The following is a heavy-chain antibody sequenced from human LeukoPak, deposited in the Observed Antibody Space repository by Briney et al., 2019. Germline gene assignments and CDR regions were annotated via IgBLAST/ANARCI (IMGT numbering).Heavy chain of an antibody. J-gene: IGHJ4*02. V-gene: IGHV4-30-2*01. D-gene: IGHD3-22*01. CDR1: GGSVRSGGYS. Sequence: SETLSLTCAVSGGSVRSGGYSWSWIRQPPGKGLEWIGCIYHSGSTYYNSSLKSRVTVSLDRSKNQLSLRLSSVTAADTAVYCCARRTYYYGSSGYYDYWDQGTLVTVSS. CDR2: IYHSGST. CDR3: ARRTYYYGSSGYYDY.